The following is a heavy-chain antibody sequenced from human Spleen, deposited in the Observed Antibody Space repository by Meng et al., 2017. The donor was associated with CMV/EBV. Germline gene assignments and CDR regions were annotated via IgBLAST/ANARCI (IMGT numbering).Heavy chain of an antibody. CDR2: INHSGST. CDR3: ARGSSDYYYYGMDV. J-gene: IGHJ6*02. Sequence: VYGGSFSGYYWSWIRQPPGKGLEWIGEINHSGSTNYNPSLKSRVTISVDTSKNQFSLKLSSVTAADTAVYYCARGSSDYYYYGMDVWGQGTTVTVSS. CDR1: GGSFSGYY. V-gene: IGHV4-34*01. D-gene: IGHD6-6*01.